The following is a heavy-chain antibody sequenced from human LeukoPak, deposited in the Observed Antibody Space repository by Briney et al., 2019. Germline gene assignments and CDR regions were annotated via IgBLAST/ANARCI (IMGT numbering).Heavy chain of an antibody. CDR1: GFTFSSYG. V-gene: IGHV3-30*18. J-gene: IGHJ5*02. D-gene: IGHD6-19*01. Sequence: GGSLRLSCVASGFTFSSYGTHWVRQAPGKGLEWVAMTSHNESDKYYADSVKGRFTISRDNSKNTLYLQMNSLRPEDTAVYHCAKDLYGSGWYNYFDPWGQGALVTVSS. CDR2: TSHNESDK. CDR3: AKDLYGSGWYNYFDP.